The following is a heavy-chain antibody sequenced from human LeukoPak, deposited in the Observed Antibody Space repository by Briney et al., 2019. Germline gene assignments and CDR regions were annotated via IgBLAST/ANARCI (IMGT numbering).Heavy chain of an antibody. V-gene: IGHV1-2*06. Sequence: GASVKVSCKTSGYSFTGYYIHWVRRAPGQGLEWMGRINPNSGGPNYGQKFQGTVTMTRDTSISTAYLELSNLRSDDTAAYYCVRGYSYGFYFDYWGQGSLVTVSS. CDR3: VRGYSYGFYFDY. CDR2: INPNSGGP. J-gene: IGHJ4*02. CDR1: GYSFTGYY. D-gene: IGHD5-18*01.